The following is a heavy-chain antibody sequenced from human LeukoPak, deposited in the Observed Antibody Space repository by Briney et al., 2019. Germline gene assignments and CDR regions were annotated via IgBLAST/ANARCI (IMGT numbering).Heavy chain of an antibody. V-gene: IGHV4-59*01. CDR3: ASTRGDGYNYGLDY. CDR1: GGSISSYY. J-gene: IGHJ4*02. CDR2: IYYSGST. Sequence: PSETLSLTCTVTGGSISSYYWSWIRQPPGKRLEWIGYIYYSGSTNYNPSLKSRVTISVDTSKNQFSLKLSSVTAADTAVYYCASTRGDGYNYGLDYWGQGTLVTVSS. D-gene: IGHD5-24*01.